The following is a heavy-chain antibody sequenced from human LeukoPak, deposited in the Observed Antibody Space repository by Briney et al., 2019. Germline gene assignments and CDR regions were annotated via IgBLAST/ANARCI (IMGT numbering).Heavy chain of an antibody. V-gene: IGHV3-49*03. CDR2: TRSKAYGGTT. J-gene: IGHJ5*02. CDR1: GFTFGDYA. Sequence: GGSLRLSCTASGFTFGDYAMSWFRQAPGKGLEWVGFTRSKAYGGTTEYAASVKGRFTISRDDSKSIAYLQMNSLKTEDTAVYYCTRVDYYDSSGYYYGPWGQGTLVTVSS. CDR3: TRVDYYDSSGYYYGP. D-gene: IGHD3-22*01.